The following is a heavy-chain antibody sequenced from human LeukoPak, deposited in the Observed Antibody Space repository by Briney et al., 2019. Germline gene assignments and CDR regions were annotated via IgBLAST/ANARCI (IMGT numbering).Heavy chain of an antibody. V-gene: IGHV3-66*01. CDR2: IYAGGNT. J-gene: IGHJ4*02. CDR3: VYGDFVRTVNYFDY. Sequence: QAGGSLRLSCAASGISVSDSYMSWVRQTPGKGLEWVSVIYAGGNTYYADSVLARFTISRDHSRNTLYLQMNSLRAEDTAVYYCVYGDFVRTVNYFDYWGQGTLVSVSS. D-gene: IGHD4-17*01. CDR1: GISVSDSY.